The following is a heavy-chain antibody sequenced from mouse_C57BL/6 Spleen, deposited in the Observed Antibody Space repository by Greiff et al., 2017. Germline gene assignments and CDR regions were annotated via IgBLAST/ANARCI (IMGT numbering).Heavy chain of an antibody. Sequence: EVMLVESGGDLVKPGGSLKLSCAASGFTFSSYGMSWVRQTPDKRLEWVATISSGGSYTYYPDSVKGRFTISRDNAKNTLYLQMSSLKSEDTAMYYCARQGDYDEGDWYFDVWGTGTTVTVSS. J-gene: IGHJ1*03. CDR1: GFTFSSYG. V-gene: IGHV5-6*01. D-gene: IGHD2-4*01. CDR2: ISSGGSYT. CDR3: ARQGDYDEGDWYFDV.